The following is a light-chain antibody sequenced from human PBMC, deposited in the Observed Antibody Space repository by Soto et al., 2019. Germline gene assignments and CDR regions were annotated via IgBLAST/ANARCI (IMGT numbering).Light chain of an antibody. J-gene: IGLJ3*02. Sequence: QSALTQPASVSGSPGQSITISCTGTSSDVGSYNLVSWYQQHPGKAPKLMIYEGTKRPSGVSNHFSGSKSGNTAFLTISGLQAEDEADYYCCSFAGSSTWVFGGGTKLTVL. CDR2: EGT. V-gene: IGLV2-23*01. CDR3: CSFAGSSTWV. CDR1: SSDVGSYNL.